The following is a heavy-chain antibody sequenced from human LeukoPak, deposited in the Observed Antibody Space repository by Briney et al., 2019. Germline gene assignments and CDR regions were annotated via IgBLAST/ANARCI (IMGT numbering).Heavy chain of an antibody. CDR3: ATDGMSDDNGNWFDP. Sequence: GGSLRLSCAASGFTFSSYSMNWVRQAPGKGLEWISYISKSSSTTYYADSVKGRFTISRDNAKNSLYLQMNSLRDEDTAVYYCATDGMSDDNGNWFDPWGQGTLVTASS. J-gene: IGHJ5*02. V-gene: IGHV3-48*02. D-gene: IGHD1-1*01. CDR1: GFTFSSYS. CDR2: ISKSSSTT.